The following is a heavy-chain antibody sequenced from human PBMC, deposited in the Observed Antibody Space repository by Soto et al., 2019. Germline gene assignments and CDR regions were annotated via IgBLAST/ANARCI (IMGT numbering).Heavy chain of an antibody. CDR3: ARDYYGYYGMDV. CDR2: IDPSDSYT. V-gene: IGHV5-10-1*01. J-gene: IGHJ6*02. Sequence: GEPLKISCRGFGCRFTSYWISWVRKMPGKGLEWMGRIDPSDSYTNYSPSFQGHVTISADKSISTAYLQWSSLKASDTAMYYCARDYYGYYGMDVWGQGTTVTVSS. D-gene: IGHD1-26*01. CDR1: GCRFTSYW.